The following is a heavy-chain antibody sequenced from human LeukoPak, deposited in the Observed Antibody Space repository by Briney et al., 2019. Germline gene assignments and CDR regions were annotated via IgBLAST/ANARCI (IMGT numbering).Heavy chain of an antibody. V-gene: IGHV3-7*01. J-gene: IGHJ4*02. CDR2: ITQEESER. CDR3: ARGGGDS. D-gene: IGHD3-3*01. CDR1: GFTFSTSW. Sequence: GGSLRLSCAASGFTFSTSWMNWVRQAPGKGLEWVAMITQEESERYYVDSAKGRFIISRDNVKSSLYPQMNSLRAEDTAVYYCARGGGDSWGQGTLVTVSS.